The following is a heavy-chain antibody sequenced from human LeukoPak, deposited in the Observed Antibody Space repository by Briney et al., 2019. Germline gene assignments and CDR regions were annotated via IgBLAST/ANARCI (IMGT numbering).Heavy chain of an antibody. J-gene: IGHJ3*02. Sequence: GGSLRLSCAASGFTFSSYGMHWVRQAPGKGLEWVAFIRYDGSNKYYADSVKGRFTISRDNSKNMLYLQMNSLRAEDTAVYYCAKESRTAGKGDSDAFDIWGQGTMVTVSS. CDR3: AKESRTAGKGDSDAFDI. CDR2: IRYDGSNK. CDR1: GFTFSSYG. V-gene: IGHV3-30*02. D-gene: IGHD6-13*01.